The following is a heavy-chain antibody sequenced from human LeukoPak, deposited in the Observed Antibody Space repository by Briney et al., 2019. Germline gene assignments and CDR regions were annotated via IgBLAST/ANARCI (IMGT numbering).Heavy chain of an antibody. CDR3: ARGGRAIFGVVNYYYYGMDV. V-gene: IGHV4-39*01. Sequence: SETLSLTCTVSGGSISSSSYYWGWIRQPPGKGLEWIGSIYYSGSTYYNPSLKSRVTISVDTSKNQFSLKLSSVTAADTAVYYCARGGRAIFGVVNYYYYGMDVWGQGTTVTVSS. CDR2: IYYSGST. J-gene: IGHJ6*02. D-gene: IGHD3-3*01. CDR1: GGSISSSSYY.